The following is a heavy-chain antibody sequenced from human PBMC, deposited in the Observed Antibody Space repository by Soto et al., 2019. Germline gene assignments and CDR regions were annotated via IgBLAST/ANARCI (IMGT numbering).Heavy chain of an antibody. V-gene: IGHV4-61*01. CDR2: IYYSGST. Sequence: PSETLSLTCTVSGGSVSSGSYYWSWIRQPPGKGLEWIGYIYYSGSTNYNPSLKSRVTIPVDTSKNQFSLKLSSVTAADTAVYYCARLVRGVPRADYWGQGTLVTVSS. CDR1: GGSVSSGSYY. D-gene: IGHD3-10*01. J-gene: IGHJ4*02. CDR3: ARLVRGVPRADY.